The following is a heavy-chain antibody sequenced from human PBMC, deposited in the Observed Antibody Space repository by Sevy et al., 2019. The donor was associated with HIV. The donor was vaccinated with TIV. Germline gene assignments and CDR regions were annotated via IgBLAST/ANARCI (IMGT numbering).Heavy chain of an antibody. CDR3: ARKGIAAAGTHDAFDI. D-gene: IGHD6-13*01. J-gene: IGHJ3*02. CDR1: GFSLSTSGMC. V-gene: IGHV2-70*01. CDR2: IDWDDGK. Sequence: SGPTLVNPTQTLTLTCTFSGFSLSTSGMCVSWIRQPPGKALEWLALIDWDDGKYYSTSLKTRLTISKDTSKNQVVLTITNMDPVDTATYYCARKGIAAAGTHDAFDIWGQGTMVTVSS.